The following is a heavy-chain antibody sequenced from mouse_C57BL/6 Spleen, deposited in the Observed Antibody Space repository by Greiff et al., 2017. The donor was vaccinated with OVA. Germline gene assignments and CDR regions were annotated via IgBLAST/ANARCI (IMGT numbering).Heavy chain of an antibody. CDR3: ARRLLRNAMDY. V-gene: IGHV1-18*01. CDR2: INPNNGGT. D-gene: IGHD2-3*01. J-gene: IGHJ4*01. CDR1: GYTFTDYN. Sequence: VQLKQSGPELVKPGASVKIPCKASGYTFTDYNMDWVKQSHGKSLEWIGDINPNNGGTIYNQKFKGKATLTVAKSSSTAYMELRSLTSEDTAVYYCARRLLRNAMDYWGQGTSVTVSS.